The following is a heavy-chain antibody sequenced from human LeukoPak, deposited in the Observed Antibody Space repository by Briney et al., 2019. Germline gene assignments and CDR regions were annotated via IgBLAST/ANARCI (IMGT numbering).Heavy chain of an antibody. J-gene: IGHJ5*02. D-gene: IGHD6-19*01. CDR2: IYHSGST. CDR3: ARDGDSSGWYDP. Sequence: PSETLSLTCAVSGGSISSSNWWSWVRPPPGKGLEWIGEIYHSGSTNYNPSLKSRVTISVDKSKNQFSLKLSSVTAADTAVYYCARDGDSSGWYDPWGQGTLVTVSS. V-gene: IGHV4-4*02. CDR1: GGSISSSNW.